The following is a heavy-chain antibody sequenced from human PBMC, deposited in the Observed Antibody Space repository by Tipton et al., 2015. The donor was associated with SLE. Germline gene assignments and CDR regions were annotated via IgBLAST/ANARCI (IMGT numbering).Heavy chain of an antibody. CDR3: ARAGRAEDI. J-gene: IGHJ3*02. V-gene: IGHV4-59*12. Sequence: TLSLTCTVSGGSISTYYWGWLRQPPGEGLEWIGYIYNSATTNYSPSLKSRVTMSLDTSKNQFSLKLSSVTAADTAVYYCARAGRAEDIWGQGTMVTVSS. D-gene: IGHD1-14*01. CDR1: GGSISTYY. CDR2: IYNSATT.